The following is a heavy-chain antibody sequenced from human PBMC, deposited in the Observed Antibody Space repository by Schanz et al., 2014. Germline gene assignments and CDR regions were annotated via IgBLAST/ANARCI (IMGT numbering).Heavy chain of an antibody. Sequence: EVQLLESGGGLVQPGGSLRLSCSASTFTFDHYAMTWVRQAPGKGLEWVAAVSSRSDEIKYADSVRGRFTISRDNSRSKMYLQMNSLRAEDPAVYFCAKDLGVDCGDGCFNWYFALCGRGTLVNGSS. D-gene: IGHD2-21*02. CDR3: AKDLGVDCGDGCFNWYFAL. V-gene: IGHV3-23*05. CDR2: VSSRSDEI. J-gene: IGHJ2*01. CDR1: TFTFDHYA.